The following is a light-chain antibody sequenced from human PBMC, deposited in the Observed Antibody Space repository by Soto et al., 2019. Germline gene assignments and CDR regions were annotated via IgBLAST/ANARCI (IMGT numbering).Light chain of an antibody. CDR3: QQYGSSPRT. CDR2: GAS. Sequence: ALWQCPSPLCLSPGERATLSCRASQSVSSSYLAWYQQKPGQAPRLLIYGASSRATGIPDRFSGSGSGTDFTLTISRLEPQDFAVYHCQQYGSSPRTFGQGTMADIK. J-gene: IGKJ1*01. V-gene: IGKV3-20*01. CDR1: QSVSSSY.